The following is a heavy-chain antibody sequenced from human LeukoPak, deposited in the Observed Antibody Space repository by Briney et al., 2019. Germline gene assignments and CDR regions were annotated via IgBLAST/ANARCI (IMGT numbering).Heavy chain of an antibody. D-gene: IGHD6-13*01. Sequence: ASVKVSCKASGYTFTGYYMHWVRQAPGQGLEWMGWINPNSGGTNYAQKFQGRVTMTRDTSISTAYMELSRLRSDDTAVYYCARDHRDSSGWYWFDPWGQGTLVTVSS. V-gene: IGHV1-2*02. CDR2: INPNSGGT. CDR1: GYTFTGYY. CDR3: ARDHRDSSGWYWFDP. J-gene: IGHJ5*02.